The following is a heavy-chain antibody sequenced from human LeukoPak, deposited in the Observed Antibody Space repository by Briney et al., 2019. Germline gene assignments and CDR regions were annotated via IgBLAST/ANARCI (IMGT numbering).Heavy chain of an antibody. CDR3: ARGGPYYYDSSGYDY. CDR1: GGSFSGYY. CDR2: INHSGST. J-gene: IGHJ4*02. V-gene: IGHV4-34*01. D-gene: IGHD3-22*01. Sequence: KPSDTLSLTCAVYGGSFSGYYWSWIRQPPGKGLEWIGEINHSGSTNYNPSLKSRVTISVDTSKNQFSLKLSSVTAADTAVYYCARGGPYYYDSSGYDYWGQGTLVTVSS.